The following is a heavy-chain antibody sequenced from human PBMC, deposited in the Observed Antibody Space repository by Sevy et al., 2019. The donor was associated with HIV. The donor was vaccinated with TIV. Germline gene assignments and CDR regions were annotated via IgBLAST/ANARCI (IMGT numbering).Heavy chain of an antibody. J-gene: IGHJ4*02. CDR3: ARGSHDYGDYDRDVGFDY. Sequence: GSLRLSCADSGFTFSSYTMNWVHQAPGKGLEWVSSISSTGNYIYYADSLKGRFSISRDNAKNSLYLQMNSLRAEDTAVYYCARGSHDYGDYDRDVGFDYWGQGTLVTVSS. CDR2: ISSTGNYI. D-gene: IGHD4-17*01. CDR1: GFTFSSYT. V-gene: IGHV3-21*01.